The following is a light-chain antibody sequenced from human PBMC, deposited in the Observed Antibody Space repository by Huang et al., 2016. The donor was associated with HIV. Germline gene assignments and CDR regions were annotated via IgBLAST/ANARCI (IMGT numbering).Light chain of an antibody. CDR1: QSVSTK. Sequence: EVVMTQSPATLSVSPGERATLSCRAIQSVSTKLAWYQHKPGQAPRLLMYGASTRATGIPARVSGSGSGTEFTLTISSLQSEDFAVYYCQHYNNWPPFTFGPGTKVDIK. J-gene: IGKJ3*01. V-gene: IGKV3-15*01. CDR2: GAS. CDR3: QHYNNWPPFT.